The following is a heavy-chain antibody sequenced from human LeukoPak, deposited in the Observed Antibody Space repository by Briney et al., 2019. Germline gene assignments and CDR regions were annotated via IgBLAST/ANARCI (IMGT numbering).Heavy chain of an antibody. CDR2: IRQDGGAK. J-gene: IGHJ3*02. D-gene: IGHD3-10*01. Sequence: PGGSLKLSCTASGFIFNDFWMSWVRQAPGEGLEWVANIRQDGGAKNYVDSVKGRFTISRDNAKKSLYLQMNSLRAEDTAVYYCAKSSSITMVRGGGAFDIWGQGTMVTVSS. CDR3: AKSSSITMVRGGGAFDI. V-gene: IGHV3-7*03. CDR1: GFIFNDFW.